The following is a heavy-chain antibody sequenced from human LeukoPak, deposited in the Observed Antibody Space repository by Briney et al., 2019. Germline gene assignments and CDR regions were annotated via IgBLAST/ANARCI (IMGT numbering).Heavy chain of an antibody. Sequence: ASVKVSCKVSGYTLTEFSMHWVRQAPGKGLEWMGGFDPEDGETIYAQKFQGRVTMTRDTSISTAYMELSRLRSDDTAVYYCARDGVLLWFNWFDPWGQGTLVTVSS. CDR1: GYTLTEFS. CDR2: FDPEDGET. J-gene: IGHJ5*02. CDR3: ARDGVLLWFNWFDP. D-gene: IGHD3-10*01. V-gene: IGHV1-24*01.